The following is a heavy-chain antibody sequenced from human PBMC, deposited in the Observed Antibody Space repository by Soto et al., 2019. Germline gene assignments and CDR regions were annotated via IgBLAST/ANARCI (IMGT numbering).Heavy chain of an antibody. CDR1: GISLIIPGVV. J-gene: IGHJ3*01. D-gene: IGHD6-6*01. V-gene: IGHV2-5*01. CDR2: IYWNDVK. CDR3: ARGLATLPVFAFDV. Sequence: ESGPTLVNPTETFTLTCTLSGISLIIPGVVLGWVRQTPGKALEWLALIYWNDVKHYSPSLESRLTIFKDTSKNLAVLTMTDMDPVDTGTYYCARGLATLPVFAFDVWGQGTVVTVSS.